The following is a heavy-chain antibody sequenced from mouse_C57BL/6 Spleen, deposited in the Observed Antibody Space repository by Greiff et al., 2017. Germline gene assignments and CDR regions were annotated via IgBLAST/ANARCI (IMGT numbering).Heavy chain of an antibody. CDR2: IYPGDGDT. D-gene: IGHD1-1*01. Sequence: QVQLKESGAELVKPGASVKISCKASGYAFSSYWMNWVKQRPGKGLEGIGQIYPGDGDTNYNGKFKGKATLTADKSSSTAYMQLSRLTSEDSAVYFFARHYGSSLWYFDVWGTGTTVTVSS. J-gene: IGHJ1*03. CDR3: ARHYGSSLWYFDV. CDR1: GYAFSSYW. V-gene: IGHV1-80*01.